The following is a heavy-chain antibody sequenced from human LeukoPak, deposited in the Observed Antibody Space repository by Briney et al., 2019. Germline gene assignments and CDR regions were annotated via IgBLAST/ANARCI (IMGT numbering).Heavy chain of an antibody. CDR3: ASAYSSSWYYFDY. Sequence: GESLKISCKGSGYSFTSYWIGWVRQMPGKGLEWMGIIYPGDSDTRYSPSFQGQVTISADKSISTAYLQWSSLKASYTAMYYCASAYSSSWYYFDYWGQGTLVTVSS. CDR1: GYSFTSYW. D-gene: IGHD6-13*01. V-gene: IGHV5-51*01. J-gene: IGHJ4*02. CDR2: IYPGDSDT.